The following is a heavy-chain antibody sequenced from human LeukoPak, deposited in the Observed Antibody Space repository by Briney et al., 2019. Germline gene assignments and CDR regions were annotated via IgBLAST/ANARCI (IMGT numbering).Heavy chain of an antibody. CDR1: GGSISSSSYY. J-gene: IGHJ4*02. Sequence: PSETLSLTCTVSGGSISSSSYYWGWIRQPPGKGLEWIGSIYYSGSTYYNPSLKSRVTISVDTSKNQFSLKLSSVTAADTAVYYCAGLPITIFGGGWGQGTLVTVSS. CDR2: IYYSGST. V-gene: IGHV4-39*01. D-gene: IGHD3-3*01. CDR3: AGLPITIFGGG.